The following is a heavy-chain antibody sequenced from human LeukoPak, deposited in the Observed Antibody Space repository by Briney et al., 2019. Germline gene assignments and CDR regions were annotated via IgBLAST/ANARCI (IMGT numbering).Heavy chain of an antibody. J-gene: IGHJ6*03. CDR3: ARRGYCSSTSCYDYYYYMDV. CDR2: VYYTGST. Sequence: SETLSLTCTVSGGSISSGDYYWSWIRQSPGKGLEWIGYVYYTGSTYYNPSLKSRVTISVDTSKNQFSLKLSSVTAADTAVCYCARRGYCSSTSCYDYYYYMDVWGKGTTVTVSS. D-gene: IGHD2-2*01. CDR1: GGSISSGDYY. V-gene: IGHV4-30-4*08.